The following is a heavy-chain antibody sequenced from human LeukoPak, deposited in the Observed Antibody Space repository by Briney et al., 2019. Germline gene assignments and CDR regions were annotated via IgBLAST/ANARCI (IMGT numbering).Heavy chain of an antibody. CDR2: IYSGGST. Sequence: GGSLRLSCAASGFTVSSNYMSWVRQAPGKGLEWVSVIYSGGSTYYADSVKGRFTISRDNSKNTLYLQMNSLRAEDTAVYYCARAPVRFYYYGMDVWGQGTTVTVSS. V-gene: IGHV3-53*01. CDR3: ARAPVRFYYYGMDV. CDR1: GFTVSSNY. J-gene: IGHJ6*02.